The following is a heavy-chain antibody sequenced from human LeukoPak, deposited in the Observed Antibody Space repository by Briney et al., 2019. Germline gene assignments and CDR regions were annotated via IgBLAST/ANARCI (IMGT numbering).Heavy chain of an antibody. J-gene: IGHJ6*03. V-gene: IGHV3-7*01. D-gene: IGHD5-12*01. CDR1: GFTFSKYW. CDR3: ARDGATFSGYDWYYYMDV. CDR2: IKEDGSEK. Sequence: GGSLRLSCAASGFTFSKYWMTWVRQAPGKGLEWVAIIKEDGSEKYYVDSVKGRFTISRDNAKNSLYLQMNSLRAEDTAVYYCARDGATFSGYDWYYYMDVWGKGTTVTVSS.